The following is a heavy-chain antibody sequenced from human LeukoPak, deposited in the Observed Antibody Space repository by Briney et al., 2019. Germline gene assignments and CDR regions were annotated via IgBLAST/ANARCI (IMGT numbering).Heavy chain of an antibody. CDR2: IKQDGNEK. Sequence: PGGSLRLSCAASGFTFDSYWMSWVRQAPGKGLEWVANIKQDGNEKYYVDSVKGRFTIYRDNAKNSLYLQMNSLRAEDTAVYYCTRDPLTQNDYWGQGTLVTVSS. D-gene: IGHD1-14*01. J-gene: IGHJ4*02. CDR1: GFTFDSYW. CDR3: TRDPLTQNDY. V-gene: IGHV3-7*01.